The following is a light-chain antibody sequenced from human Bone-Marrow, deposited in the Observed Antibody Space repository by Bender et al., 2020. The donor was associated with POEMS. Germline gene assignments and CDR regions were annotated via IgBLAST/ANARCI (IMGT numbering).Light chain of an antibody. CDR3: SAWDASLNGWV. Sequence: QSVLTQPPSVSETPGHRVTPSSSVTTSNTGKLVVNWSRNLPAKAPNPLIYYDDLVESGVSDRLSGSKSGTSASLAISGLQSEDEADYYCSAWDASLNGWVFGGGTKLTVL. CDR1: TSNTGKLV. CDR2: YDD. V-gene: IGLV1-36*01. J-gene: IGLJ3*02.